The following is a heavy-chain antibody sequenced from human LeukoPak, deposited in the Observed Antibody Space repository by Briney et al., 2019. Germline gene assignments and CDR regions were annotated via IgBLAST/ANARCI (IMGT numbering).Heavy chain of an antibody. CDR2: IFYSGRA. CDR3: AGDRGGRTGYPSGGFDF. V-gene: IGHV4-38-2*02. Sequence: PSETLSLTCAVSSYSISRGYYWDWIRQPPGKGLEWIGTIFYSGRAYYNPSLKSRVTMSVDTSKNQFSLKLTSVTASDTAVYFWAGDRGGRTGYPSGGFDFWGQGTLVTVSS. D-gene: IGHD6-25*01. J-gene: IGHJ4*02. CDR1: SYSISRGYY.